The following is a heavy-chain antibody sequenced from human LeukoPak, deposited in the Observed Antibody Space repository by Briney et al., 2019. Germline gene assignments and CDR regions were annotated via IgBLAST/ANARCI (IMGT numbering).Heavy chain of an antibody. D-gene: IGHD1-14*01. V-gene: IGHV4-59*08. CDR1: GGSISSYY. CDR2: IYYSGST. CDR3: ARQGGYKSPCDY. Sequence: PSETLPLTCTVSGGSISSYYWSWIRQPPGKGLEWIGYIYYSGSTNYNPSLKSRVTISVDTSKNQFSLKLSSVTAADTAVYYCARQGGYKSPCDYWGQGTLVTVSS. J-gene: IGHJ4*02.